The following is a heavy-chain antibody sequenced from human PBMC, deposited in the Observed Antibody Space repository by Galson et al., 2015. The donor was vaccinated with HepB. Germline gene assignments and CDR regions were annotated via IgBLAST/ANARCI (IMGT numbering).Heavy chain of an antibody. CDR2: IDPSDSYT. Sequence: QSGAEVKKPGESLRISCKGSGYSFTSYWISWVRQMPGKGLEWMGRIDPSDSYTNYSPSFQGHVTISADKSISTAYLQWSSLKASDTAMYYCARDGSRDGYNYGYYYGMDVWGQGTTVTVSS. CDR3: ARDGSRDGYNYGYYYGMDV. CDR1: GYSFTSYW. J-gene: IGHJ6*02. V-gene: IGHV5-10-1*01. D-gene: IGHD5-24*01.